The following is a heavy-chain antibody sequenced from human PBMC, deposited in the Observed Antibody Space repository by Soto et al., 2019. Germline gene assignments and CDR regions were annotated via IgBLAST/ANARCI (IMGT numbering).Heavy chain of an antibody. J-gene: IGHJ3*02. CDR3: ARVREYSGYDLRAFDI. D-gene: IGHD5-12*01. CDR2: ISSSSSYI. Sequence: GGSLRLSCAASGFTFSSYSMNWVRQAPGKGLEWVSSISSSSSYIYYADSVKGRFIISRDNAKNSLYLQMNSLRAEDTAVYYCARVREYSGYDLRAFDIWGQGTMVTVSS. CDR1: GFTFSSYS. V-gene: IGHV3-21*01.